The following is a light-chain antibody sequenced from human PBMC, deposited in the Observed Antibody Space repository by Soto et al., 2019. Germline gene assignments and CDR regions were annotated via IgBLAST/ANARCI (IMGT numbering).Light chain of an antibody. CDR2: EAS. V-gene: IGLV2-18*01. CDR3: SLYTSDNTYV. J-gene: IGLJ1*01. CDR1: STDFVSYNR. Sequence: QSVLSQPPSVSGSPGHSFTISCTGTSTDFVSYNRVSWYQQPPGTAPKLIIYEASNRPSGVPDRFSGSKSGNTASLTISGLQAAEEVDYYCSLYTSDNTYVFGTGTNVTVL.